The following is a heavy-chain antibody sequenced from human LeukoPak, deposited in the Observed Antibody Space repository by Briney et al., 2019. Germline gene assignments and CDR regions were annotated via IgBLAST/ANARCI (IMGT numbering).Heavy chain of an antibody. Sequence: GGSLRLSCAASGFTFSFYWMHWVRQAPGKGLMWVSRINTDGSDTTYADSVKGRFTISRDNAKNTLYLQMNSLRAEDTAVYYCAKDPTSSYSYGNYHFDYWGQGTLVTVSS. V-gene: IGHV3-74*01. CDR3: AKDPTSSYSYGNYHFDY. J-gene: IGHJ4*02. CDR1: GFTFSFYW. CDR2: INTDGSDT. D-gene: IGHD5-18*01.